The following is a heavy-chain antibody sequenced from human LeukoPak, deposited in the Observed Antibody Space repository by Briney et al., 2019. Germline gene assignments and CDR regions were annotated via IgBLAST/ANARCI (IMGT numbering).Heavy chain of an antibody. V-gene: IGHV3-9*01. CDR1: GFTFDDYA. CDR2: ISWNSGSI. J-gene: IGHJ3*02. D-gene: IGHD6-13*01. Sequence: PGRSLRLSCAASGFTFDDYAMHWVRQAPGKGLEWVSGISWNSGSIGYADSVKGRFTISRDNAKNSLYLQMNSLRAEDTALYYCAKVVSSSWYLDAFDIWGQGTMVTVSS. CDR3: AKVVSSSWYLDAFDI.